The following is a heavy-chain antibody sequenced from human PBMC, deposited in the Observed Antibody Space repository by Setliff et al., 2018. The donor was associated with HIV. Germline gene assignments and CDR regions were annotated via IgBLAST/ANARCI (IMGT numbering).Heavy chain of an antibody. CDR2: INPNSGGT. V-gene: IGHV1-2*02. CDR1: GYTFTGYY. CDR3: ARENLEGYYYYGMDV. Sequence: ASVKVSCKASGYTFTGYYMHWVRQAPGQGLEWMGWINPNSGGTNYAQKFQGRVTMTRDTSISTAYMELSRLRSDDTAVYYCARENLEGYYYYGMDVWGQETTVTVSS. D-gene: IGHD3-3*01. J-gene: IGHJ6*02.